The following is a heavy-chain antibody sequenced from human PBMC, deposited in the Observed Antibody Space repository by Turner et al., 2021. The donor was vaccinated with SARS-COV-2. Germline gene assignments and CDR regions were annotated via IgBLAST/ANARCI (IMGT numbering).Heavy chain of an antibody. V-gene: IGHV3-21*01. CDR3: ARTSPSISGIIIDY. J-gene: IGHJ4*02. CDR1: GFNCSNFV. CDR2: ISSNSGSR. Sequence: EVHLVQSGGGRVKSGGSPRLSCTVSGFNCSNFVMSWVRQAPRKGLELVSSISSNSGSRNYANSMRGRITISRDNAKNSLYLQMNSLRVEDAAFYYCARTSPSISGIIIDYWGQGTLVTVSS. D-gene: IGHD1-1*01.